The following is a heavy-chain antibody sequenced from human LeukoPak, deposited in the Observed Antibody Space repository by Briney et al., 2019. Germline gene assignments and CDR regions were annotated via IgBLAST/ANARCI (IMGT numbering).Heavy chain of an antibody. CDR1: GFTFSRYA. CDR3: VKDGGYHGSGSSYYFDY. CDR2: ISSNGGST. Sequence: PGGSETLFCSASGFTFSRYAMHWVRQAPGKGLEYVSAISSNGGSTYYADSVKGSFTISRDNSKNTLYLQKSSLRAEDTAVYYCVKDGGYHGSGSSYYFDYWG. J-gene: IGHJ4*01. D-gene: IGHD3-10*01. V-gene: IGHV3-64D*06.